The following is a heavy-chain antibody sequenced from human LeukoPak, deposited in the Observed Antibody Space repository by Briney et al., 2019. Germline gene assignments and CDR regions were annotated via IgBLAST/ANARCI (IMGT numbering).Heavy chain of an antibody. CDR3: ARGGYYDSTAFDI. D-gene: IGHD3-22*01. V-gene: IGHV1-2*02. J-gene: IGHJ3*02. Sequence: ASVKVFCKASGYTFSGYYMHWVRQAPGQGLEWMGWINPNSGDTNYAQQFQGRVTMTRDTSISTAYMELSRLRSDDTAVYYCARGGYYDSTAFDIWGQGTMVTVSS. CDR1: GYTFSGYY. CDR2: INPNSGDT.